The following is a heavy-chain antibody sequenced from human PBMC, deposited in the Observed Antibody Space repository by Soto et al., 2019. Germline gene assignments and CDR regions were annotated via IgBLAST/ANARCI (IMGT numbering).Heavy chain of an antibody. Sequence: ASVKVSCKASGYTFTSCGISWVRQAPGQGLEWMGWISAYNGNTNYAQKLQGRVTMTTDTSTSTAYMELRSLRSDDTAVYYCARXQGYCSSTSCPRAWFDPWGPGTLVTVSS. J-gene: IGHJ5*02. CDR1: GYTFTSCG. D-gene: IGHD2-2*01. V-gene: IGHV1-18*01. CDR2: ISAYNGNT. CDR3: ARXQGYCSSTSCPRAWFDP.